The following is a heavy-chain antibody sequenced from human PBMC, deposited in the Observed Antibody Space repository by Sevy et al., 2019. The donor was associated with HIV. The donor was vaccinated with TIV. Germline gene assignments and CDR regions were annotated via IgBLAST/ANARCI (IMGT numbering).Heavy chain of an antibody. CDR3: VRGPNCGVGGCQQISPYCLDV. CDR2: IRNRPNSYTT. V-gene: IGHV3-72*01. J-gene: IGHJ6*03. Sequence: GGSLTLSCAASGFTFSDHYVDWVRHAPGKGLEWVGRIRNRPNSYTTEYAASVKGRLTISRDDSRNSVYLQMNSLKTQDSAVYYCVRGPNCGVGGCQQISPYCLDVWGKGATVTVSS. D-gene: IGHD2-15*01. CDR1: GFTFSDHY.